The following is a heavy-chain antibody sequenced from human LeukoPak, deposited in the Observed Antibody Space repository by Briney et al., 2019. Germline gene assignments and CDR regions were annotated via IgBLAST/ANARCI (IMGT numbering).Heavy chain of an antibody. CDR2: IYYSGST. J-gene: IGHJ4*02. V-gene: IGHV4-39*01. Sequence: SETLSLTCTVSGGSISSSSYYWGWIRQPPGKGLEWIGRIYYSGSTYYNPSLKSRVTISVDTSKNQFSLKLSSVTAADTAVYYCARLERSYYRARLVPFDYWGQGTLVTVSS. CDR3: ARLERSYYRARLVPFDY. D-gene: IGHD3-10*01. CDR1: GGSISSSSYY.